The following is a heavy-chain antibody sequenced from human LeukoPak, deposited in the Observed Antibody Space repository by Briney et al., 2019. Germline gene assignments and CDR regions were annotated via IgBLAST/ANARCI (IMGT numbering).Heavy chain of an antibody. D-gene: IGHD5-24*01. CDR3: ARGGMATINAFDI. Sequence: SETLSLTCAVSGGSISSGNWWSWVRQPPGKGLEWIGEINHSGSTNYNPSLKSRVTISVDTSKNQFSLKLSSVAAADTAVYYCARGGMATINAFDIWGQGTMVTVSS. V-gene: IGHV4-4*02. CDR2: INHSGST. CDR1: GGSISSGNW. J-gene: IGHJ3*02.